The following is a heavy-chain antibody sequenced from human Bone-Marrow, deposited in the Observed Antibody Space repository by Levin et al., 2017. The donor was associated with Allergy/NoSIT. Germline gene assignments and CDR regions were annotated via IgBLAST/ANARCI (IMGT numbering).Heavy chain of an antibody. Sequence: GESLKISCKGSGYSFTSYWISWVRQMPGKGLEWMGRIDPSDSYTNYSPSFQGHVTISADKSISTAYLQWSSLKASDTAMYYCARHSRPLYYDILTGYYTHWGQGTLVTVSS. D-gene: IGHD3-9*01. CDR1: GYSFTSYW. V-gene: IGHV5-10-1*01. CDR3: ARHSRPLYYDILTGYYTH. CDR2: IDPSDSYT. J-gene: IGHJ4*02.